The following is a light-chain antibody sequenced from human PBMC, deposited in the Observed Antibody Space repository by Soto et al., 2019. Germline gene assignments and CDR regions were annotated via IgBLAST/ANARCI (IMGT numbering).Light chain of an antibody. CDR2: EVN. Sequence: QSALIQPRSASGSPGQSVTISCTGTSSDVGGYEYVSWYQQHQGKAPKLMIYEVNKRPSGVPDRFSGSKSGNTASLTVSGLQAEDEADYYCSSYAGNTNWGVFGGGTQLTVL. CDR1: SSDVGGYEY. CDR3: SSYAGNTNWGV. J-gene: IGLJ2*01. V-gene: IGLV2-8*01.